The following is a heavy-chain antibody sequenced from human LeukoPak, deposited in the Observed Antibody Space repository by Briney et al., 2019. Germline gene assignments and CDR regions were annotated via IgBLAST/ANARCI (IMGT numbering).Heavy chain of an antibody. D-gene: IGHD3-16*01. J-gene: IGHJ6*03. CDR3: AREIVLMMSDVASPYYMDV. CDR1: GASVNDYF. CDR2: VYSGGTT. Sequence: PSETLSLSCSVSGASVNDYFWSWIRQPPGRGLEWIGHVYSGGTTEYSPSLKGRATISLDASNNKVSLSLTSSTAADTAVYYCAREIVLMMSDVASPYYMDVWGRGTTVTVAS. V-gene: IGHV4-59*02.